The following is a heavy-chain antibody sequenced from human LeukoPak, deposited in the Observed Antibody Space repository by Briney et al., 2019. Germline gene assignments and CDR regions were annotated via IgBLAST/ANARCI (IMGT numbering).Heavy chain of an antibody. D-gene: IGHD3-22*01. Sequence: GGSLRLSCAASGFTFSSNWMNWVRQSPGKGLVWVSRINSDGSTITYADSVKGRFTISRDNAKNTLYLQMNSLRAEDTAVYYCAKDDYYDTSGYRDWGQGTLVTVSS. V-gene: IGHV3-74*01. CDR3: AKDDYYDTSGYRD. CDR1: GFTFSSNW. J-gene: IGHJ4*02. CDR2: INSDGSTI.